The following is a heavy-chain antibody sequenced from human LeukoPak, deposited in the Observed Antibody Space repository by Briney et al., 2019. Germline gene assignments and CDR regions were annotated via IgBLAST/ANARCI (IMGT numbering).Heavy chain of an antibody. Sequence: ASVKVSCKASGYTFTSYGISWVRQAPGQGLEWMGWISAYNGNTNYAQKLQGRVTMTTDTSTSTAYMELRSLRSDDTAVYYCARDRPSSVVWGVISPDFDYWGQGTLVTVSS. CDR3: ARDRPSSVVWGVISPDFDY. J-gene: IGHJ4*02. CDR2: ISAYNGNT. D-gene: IGHD3-10*01. CDR1: GYTFTSYG. V-gene: IGHV1-18*01.